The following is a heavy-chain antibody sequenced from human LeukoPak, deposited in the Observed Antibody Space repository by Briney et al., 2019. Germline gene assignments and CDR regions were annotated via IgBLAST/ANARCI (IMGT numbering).Heavy chain of an antibody. CDR2: IYASGIT. CDR3: ARVRLPYNWFDP. J-gene: IGHJ5*02. D-gene: IGHD3-16*01. V-gene: IGHV4-61*02. Sequence: SETLSLTCTVSGGSVSSSSDYWTWVRQPAGKRLEWIGRIYASGITNYNPSLKSRITISLDTSKDQFSLKLTSVTAADTAMYYCARVRLPYNWFDPWGQGTLVTVSS. CDR1: GGSVSSSSDY.